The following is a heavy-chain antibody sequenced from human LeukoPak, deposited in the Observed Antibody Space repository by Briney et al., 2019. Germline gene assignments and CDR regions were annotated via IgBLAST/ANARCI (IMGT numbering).Heavy chain of an antibody. CDR3: ARDGGHYEMDL. D-gene: IGHD3-3*01. J-gene: IGHJ6*02. CDR2: IYLTEGST. CDR1: GYTLTSRH. Sequence: GASVKISCKASGYTLTSRHIHWVRQAPGIGLEWMGIIYLTEGSTTDIQKFQDRVTLTRDTYTSTVYMELSGLRSDDTAVYYCARDGGHYEMDLWGQGTTVSVSS. V-gene: IGHV1-46*01.